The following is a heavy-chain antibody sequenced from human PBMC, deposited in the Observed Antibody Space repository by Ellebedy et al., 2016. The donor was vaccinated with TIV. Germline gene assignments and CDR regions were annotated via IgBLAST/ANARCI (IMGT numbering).Heavy chain of an antibody. V-gene: IGHV2-26*01. CDR3: TRNWNYADDD. CDR2: IFSDDGK. J-gene: IGHJ4*02. Sequence: SGPTLVKPTETLTLTCTVSGFSLSNARMPVSWIRQPPGKALEWLAHIFSDDGKSYSTSLKSRLTISRDTSKSQVVLTITNMAPVDTATYYCTRNWNYADDDWGQGTLVTVSS. D-gene: IGHD1-7*01. CDR1: GFSLSNARMP.